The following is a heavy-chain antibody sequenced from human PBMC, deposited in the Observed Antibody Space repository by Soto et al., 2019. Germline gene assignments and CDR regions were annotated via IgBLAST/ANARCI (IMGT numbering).Heavy chain of an antibody. CDR3: ARGLGYYYGSGSQTEAIYYYYGMDV. CDR2: IYNSGST. Sequence: SETLSLTCAVSGGSISSGGYSWSWIRQPPGKGLEWIGYIYNSGSTYYNPSLKSRVTISVDRSKNQFSLKLSSVTAADTAVYYCARGLGYYYGSGSQTEAIYYYYGMDVWGQGTTVTVSS. J-gene: IGHJ6*02. CDR1: GGSISSGGYS. D-gene: IGHD3-10*01. V-gene: IGHV4-30-2*01.